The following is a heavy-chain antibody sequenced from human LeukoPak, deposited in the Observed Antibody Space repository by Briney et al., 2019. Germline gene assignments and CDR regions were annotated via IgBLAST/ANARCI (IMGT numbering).Heavy chain of an antibody. J-gene: IGHJ5*02. CDR2: INSDGSST. CDR1: GFTFSNYW. V-gene: IGHV3-74*01. D-gene: IGHD2-15*01. Sequence: GGSLRLSCAASGFTFSNYWKHWVRQAPGKGLVWVSRINSDGSSTGYADSVKGRFTISRDNAKNTLYLQMNSLRAEDTAVYYCARESCSGGSCYPDPWGQGTLVTVSS. CDR3: ARESCSGGSCYPDP.